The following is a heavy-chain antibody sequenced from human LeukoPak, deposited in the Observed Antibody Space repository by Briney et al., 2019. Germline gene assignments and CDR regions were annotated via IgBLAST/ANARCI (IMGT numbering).Heavy chain of an antibody. D-gene: IGHD6-19*01. V-gene: IGHV1-18*01. Sequence: ASVKVSCEASGYTFTSYGISWVRQAPGQGLEWMGWISAYNGNTNYAQKLQGRVTMTTDTSTSTAYMELRSLRSDDTAVYYCARDLFKTPAVAGTTRQASNWFDPWGQGTLVTVSS. CDR1: GYTFTSYG. CDR2: ISAYNGNT. CDR3: ARDLFKTPAVAGTTRQASNWFDP. J-gene: IGHJ5*02.